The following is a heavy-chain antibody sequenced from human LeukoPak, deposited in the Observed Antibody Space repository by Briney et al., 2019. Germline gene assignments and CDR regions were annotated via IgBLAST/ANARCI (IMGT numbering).Heavy chain of an antibody. D-gene: IGHD2-2*01. CDR1: GYTFTSYD. V-gene: IGHV1-8*01. J-gene: IGHJ5*02. CDR2: INPNSGNT. Sequence: ASVKVSCKASGYTFTSYDINWVRQATGQGLEWMGWINPNSGNTGYAQKFQGRVTMTRNTSISTAYMELSSLRSEDTAVYYCARGQEYCSSTSCYGGWFDPWGQGTLVTVSS. CDR3: ARGQEYCSSTSCYGGWFDP.